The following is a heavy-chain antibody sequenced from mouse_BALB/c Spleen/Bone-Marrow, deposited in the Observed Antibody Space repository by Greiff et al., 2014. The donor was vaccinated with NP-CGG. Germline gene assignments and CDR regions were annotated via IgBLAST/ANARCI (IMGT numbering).Heavy chain of an antibody. V-gene: IGHV1-9*01. D-gene: IGHD4-1*01. CDR3: ARDWDPFAY. J-gene: IGHJ3*01. CDR2: ILPGSGST. Sequence: VQLQQSGAELMKPGASVKISCKTTGYTFSSYWIEWVKQRPGHGLEWIGEILPGSGSTNYNEKFKGKATFTADTSSNTAYMQLSSLTSEDSAVYYCARDWDPFAYWGQGTLVTVSA. CDR1: GYTFSSYW.